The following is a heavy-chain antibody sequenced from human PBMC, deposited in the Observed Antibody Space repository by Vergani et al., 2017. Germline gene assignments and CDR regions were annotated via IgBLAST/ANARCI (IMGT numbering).Heavy chain of an antibody. CDR1: GFTFIMHA. CDR3: ATPLG. J-gene: IGHJ4*02. V-gene: IGHV3-23*01. Sequence: EVQLLESGGDLVQPGGSLRLSCAASGFTFIMHAMSWVRQAPGKGLEWVSTLSASDRRTHYADSVKGRFTISRDISKNTLFLHMNSLRPEDTAVYYCATPLGWGQGTLVTVSS. CDR2: LSASDRRT. D-gene: IGHD5-24*01.